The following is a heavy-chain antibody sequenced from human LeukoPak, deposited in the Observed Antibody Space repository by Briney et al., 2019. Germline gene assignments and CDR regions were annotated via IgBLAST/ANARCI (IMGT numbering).Heavy chain of an antibody. V-gene: IGHV3-23*01. CDR1: GFIFSTYA. D-gene: IGHD3-10*01. CDR3: AKNPNYFGQ. Sequence: GGSLRLSCATSGFIFSTYALSWVRQAPGKGLEWASSISGSGGSTYHADSVKGRLTISRDNSKNTLYLQMNSLRAEDTAVYYCAKNPNYFGQWGQGTLVTVSS. J-gene: IGHJ4*02. CDR2: ISGSGGST.